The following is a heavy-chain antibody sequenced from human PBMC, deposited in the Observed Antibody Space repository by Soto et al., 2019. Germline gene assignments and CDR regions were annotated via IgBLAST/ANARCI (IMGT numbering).Heavy chain of an antibody. D-gene: IGHD1-26*01. V-gene: IGHV3-33*01. CDR3: ARSVGLRALYFDY. CDR1: GFTFSSYG. J-gene: IGHJ4*02. CDR2: IWYDGSNK. Sequence: QVQLVESGGGVVQPGRSLRLSCAASGFTFSSYGMHWVRQAPGKGLEWVAVIWYDGSNKYYADSVKGRFTISRDNSKNTLYLQMNSLRAEDTAVYYCARSVGLRALYFDYWGQGTLVTVSS.